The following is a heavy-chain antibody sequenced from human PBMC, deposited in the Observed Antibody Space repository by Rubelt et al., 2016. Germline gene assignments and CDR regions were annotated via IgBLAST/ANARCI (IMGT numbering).Heavy chain of an antibody. CDR3: AQKNQHIRGGMDV. D-gene: IGHD2-21*01. V-gene: IGHV2-5*02. Sequence: QITLKEYGPTLVKPTQTVMLTCTFSGFSLSTSGGGVGWIRQPPGKALEWLALIYLDDDKRYSPTLKSRINITKDTPKNQVVLTLTNMDPVDTATYYCAQKNQHIRGGMDVWGQGTTVTVSS. CDR2: IYLDDDK. J-gene: IGHJ6*02. CDR1: GFSLSTSGGG.